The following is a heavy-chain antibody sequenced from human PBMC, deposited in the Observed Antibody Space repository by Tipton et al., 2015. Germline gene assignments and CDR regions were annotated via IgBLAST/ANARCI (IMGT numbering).Heavy chain of an antibody. CDR3: ARRPWQGIVAATDRHWYFDL. Sequence: TLSLTCTVSGGSISSGGYYWSWIRQHPGKGLEWIGYIYYSGSTYFNPSLKRRVTISVDTSKNQFSPRLTSVTAADTAVYYCARRPWQGIVAATDRHWYFDLWGRGTLVTVSS. V-gene: IGHV4-31*03. J-gene: IGHJ2*01. CDR1: GGSISSGGYY. D-gene: IGHD6-25*01. CDR2: IYYSGST.